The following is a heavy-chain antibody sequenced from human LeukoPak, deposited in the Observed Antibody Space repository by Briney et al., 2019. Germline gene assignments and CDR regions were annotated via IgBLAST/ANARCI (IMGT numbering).Heavy chain of an antibody. CDR1: GYTFTYCA. Sequence: GASVKVSCQASGYTFTYCAMHWVRQAPGQGLQWMGWITPGGGTNYPQKFQGRVAITWDTSITTAYMDLSRLTSDDTAVYYCARDRYGDGFAHFDYWGQGALVTVSS. D-gene: IGHD5-24*01. V-gene: IGHV1-2*02. CDR3: ARDRYGDGFAHFDY. J-gene: IGHJ4*02. CDR2: ITPGGGT.